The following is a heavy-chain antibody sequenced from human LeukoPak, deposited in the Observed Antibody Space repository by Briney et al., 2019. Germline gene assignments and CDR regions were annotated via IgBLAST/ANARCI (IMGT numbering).Heavy chain of an antibody. CDR1: GGSISSYY. CDR2: IYTSGST. Sequence: SETLSLTCTASGGSISSYYWSWIRQPAGKGLEWIGRIYTSGSTNYNPSLKSRVTMSVDTSKNQFSLKLSSVPAADTAVYYCARGALDYDFWSGYSYYFDYWGQGTLVTVSS. J-gene: IGHJ4*02. D-gene: IGHD3-3*01. CDR3: ARGALDYDFWSGYSYYFDY. V-gene: IGHV4-4*07.